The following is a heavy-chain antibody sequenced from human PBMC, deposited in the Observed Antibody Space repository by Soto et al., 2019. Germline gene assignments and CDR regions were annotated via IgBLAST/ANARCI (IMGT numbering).Heavy chain of an antibody. V-gene: IGHV4-39*01. CDR1: GGSISRSTYY. D-gene: IGHD6-13*01. CDR2: FFIGGNT. J-gene: IGHJ5*02. Sequence: SETLSLTCTVSGGSISRSTYYWGWMRQPPGKGLEWIASFFIGGNTYYNPSLKSRVTISVDTSKNQFSLKLSSVTAADMAMYYCARPKTIGAAAGKGWFDPWGQGTLVTVSS. CDR3: ARPKTIGAAAGKGWFDP.